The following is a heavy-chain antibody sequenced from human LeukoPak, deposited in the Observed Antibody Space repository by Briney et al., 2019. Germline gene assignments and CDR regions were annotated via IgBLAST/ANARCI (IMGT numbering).Heavy chain of an antibody. D-gene: IGHD2-2*01. J-gene: IGHJ5*02. V-gene: IGHV2-5*01. CDR2: IFWNDDK. CDR1: GFSLSTSGVG. CDR3: AHWARYCSSASCPSWFDP. Sequence: ESGPTLVKPTQTLTLTCTFSGFSLSTSGVGVGWIRQPPGKALEWLALIFWNDDKRYSPSLQSRLTITKDTSKNQVILTMTNMDPVDTATYYCAHWARYCSSASCPSWFDPWGQGTLVTVSS.